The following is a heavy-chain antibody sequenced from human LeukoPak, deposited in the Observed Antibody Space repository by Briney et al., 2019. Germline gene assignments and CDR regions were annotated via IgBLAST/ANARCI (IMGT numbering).Heavy chain of an antibody. J-gene: IGHJ3*02. V-gene: IGHV3-21*01. CDR3: ARDLVEMATGAFDI. CDR1: GFTFSSYS. Sequence: NPGGSLRLSCAASGFTFSSYSMNWVRQAPGKGLEWVSSVSSSGRHMYYADSVKGRFTISRDNAKNSLYLQMNSLRAEDTAVYYCARDLVEMATGAFDIWGQGTMVTVSS. CDR2: VSSSGRHM. D-gene: IGHD5-24*01.